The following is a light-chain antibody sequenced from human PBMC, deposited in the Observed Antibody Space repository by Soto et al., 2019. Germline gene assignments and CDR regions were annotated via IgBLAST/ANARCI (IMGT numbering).Light chain of an antibody. J-gene: IGKJ1*01. CDR1: QSLLHSNGYNY. CDR2: LGS. Sequence: IVMTQSPLSLPVTPGEPASISCSSSQSLLHSNGYNYLDWYLQKPGQSPQLLIYLGSNRASGVPDRFSGSGSGTDFTLKISRVEAEDVGVYYCMQPLQSWTFGQGGKV. CDR3: MQPLQSWT. V-gene: IGKV2-28*01.